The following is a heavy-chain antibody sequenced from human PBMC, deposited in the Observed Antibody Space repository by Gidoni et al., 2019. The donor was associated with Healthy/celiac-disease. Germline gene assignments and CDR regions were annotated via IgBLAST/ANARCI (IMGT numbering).Heavy chain of an antibody. CDR3: ARSVVVPAAISWGDYYYYGMDV. CDR2: IYYSGST. D-gene: IGHD2-2*02. J-gene: IGHJ6*02. V-gene: IGHV4-59*01. Sequence: QVQLQESGPGLVKPSETLSLTCTVSGGSISSYYWSWIRQPPGKGLEWIGYIYYSGSTNYNPSLKSRVTISVDTSKNQFSLKLSSVTAADTAVYYCARSVVVPAAISWGDYYYYGMDVWG. CDR1: GGSISSYY.